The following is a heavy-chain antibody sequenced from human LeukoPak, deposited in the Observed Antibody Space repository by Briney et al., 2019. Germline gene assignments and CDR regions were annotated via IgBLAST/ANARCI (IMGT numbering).Heavy chain of an antibody. CDR3: ARDLSYYYDSSGYYYFDY. Sequence: GASVKVSCKASGYTFTGYYMHWVRQAPGQGLEWMGWINPNSGGTNYAQKFQGRVTTTRDTSISTAYMELSRLRSDDTAVYYCARDLSYYYDSSGYYYFDYWGQGTLVTVSS. CDR1: GYTFTGYY. CDR2: INPNSGGT. J-gene: IGHJ4*02. V-gene: IGHV1-2*02. D-gene: IGHD3-22*01.